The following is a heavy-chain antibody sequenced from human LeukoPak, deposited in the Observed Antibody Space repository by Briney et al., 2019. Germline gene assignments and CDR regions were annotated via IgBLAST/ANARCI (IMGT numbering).Heavy chain of an antibody. Sequence: SETLPLTCTVSGGSISSYYWSWIRQPPGKGLEWIGYIYYSGSTNYNPSLKSRVTISVDTSKNQFSLKLSSVTAADTAVYYCARGGSGWNYYYYYMDVWGKGTTVTISS. D-gene: IGHD6-19*01. V-gene: IGHV4-59*08. CDR2: IYYSGST. CDR3: ARGGSGWNYYYYYMDV. J-gene: IGHJ6*03. CDR1: GGSISSYY.